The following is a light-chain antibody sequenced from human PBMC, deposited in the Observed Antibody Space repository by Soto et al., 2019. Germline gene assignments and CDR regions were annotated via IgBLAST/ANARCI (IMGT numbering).Light chain of an antibody. CDR2: AAS. CDR3: QQSYSLPRT. V-gene: IGKV1-39*01. Sequence: DIQMTQSPSSLSASVGDRVTITCRASQSISNYLNWYQQKLGKAPKLLIYAASSLQSGVPSRFSGSGSWTDFTLTISSLQPEDFATYYCQQSYSLPRTFGQGTKVEIK. CDR1: QSISNY. J-gene: IGKJ1*01.